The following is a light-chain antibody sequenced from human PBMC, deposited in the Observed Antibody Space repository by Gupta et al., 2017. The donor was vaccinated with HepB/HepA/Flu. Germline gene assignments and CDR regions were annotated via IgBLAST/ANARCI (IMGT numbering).Light chain of an antibody. CDR3: FSNVNSHTYV. V-gene: IGLV2-8*01. CDR1: NSDIAFYKF. J-gene: IGLJ1*01. CDR2: DVN. Sequence: QSALTQPPSTSGSPGQSVTISCTGSNSDIAFYKFVSWYQQHPGKVPKLIIFDVNNRPSGVPHRFSGSRSDYSASLTXSXLQPEDXATYYCFSNVNSHTYVFGTGTSVTV.